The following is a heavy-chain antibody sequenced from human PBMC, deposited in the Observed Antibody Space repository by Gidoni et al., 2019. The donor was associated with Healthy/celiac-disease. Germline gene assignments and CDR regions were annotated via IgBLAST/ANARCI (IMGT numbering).Heavy chain of an antibody. CDR3: ARDRTQLLPDY. J-gene: IGHJ4*02. D-gene: IGHD2-15*01. CDR1: GFTFSSYS. CDR2: ISSSSSYI. Sequence: EVQLVESGGGLVKPGGSLRLSFAASGFTFSSYSMNWVRQAPGKGLEWVSSISSSSSYIYYADSVKGRFTISRDNAKNSLYLQMNSLRAEDTAVYYCARDRTQLLPDYWGQGTLVTVSS. V-gene: IGHV3-21*01.